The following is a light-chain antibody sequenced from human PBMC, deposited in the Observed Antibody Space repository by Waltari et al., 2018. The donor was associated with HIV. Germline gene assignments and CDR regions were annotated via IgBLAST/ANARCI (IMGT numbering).Light chain of an antibody. CDR1: KIGTKS. V-gene: IGLV3-21*02. J-gene: IGLJ2*01. Sequence: SYVLTQAPSVSVAPGQTASISCGGDKIGTKSVHWYQQKPGQAPVLVVYDDSDRPSGIPERCSGFNAGNTATLTISRVEAGDEANYYCQVWHSKSDHVVFGGGTKVTVL. CDR2: DDS. CDR3: QVWHSKSDHVV.